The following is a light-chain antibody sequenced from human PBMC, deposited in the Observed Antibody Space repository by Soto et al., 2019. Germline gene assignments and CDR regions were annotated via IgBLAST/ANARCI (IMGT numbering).Light chain of an antibody. V-gene: IGLV1-40*01. J-gene: IGLJ2*01. Sequence: QPVLTQPPSVSGAPGQRVTISCTGSSSNIGAGYDVHWYQQLPGTAPKLLIYGNSNRPSGVPDRFSGSSSGTTVTLTISGAQVEDEADYYCYSAADNNLVFGGGTKLTVL. CDR2: GNS. CDR3: YSAADNNLV. CDR1: SSNIGAGYD.